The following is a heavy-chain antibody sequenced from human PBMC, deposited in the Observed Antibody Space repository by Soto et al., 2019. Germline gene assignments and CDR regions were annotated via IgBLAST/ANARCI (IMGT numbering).Heavy chain of an antibody. V-gene: IGHV3-53*01. Sequence: PGGSLRLSCAASGFTVSSNYMSWVRQAPGKGLEWVSVIYSGGSTYYADSVKGRFTISRDNSKNTLYLQMNSLRAEDTAVYYCARVRWKLTGSDYWGQGTLVTVSS. CDR1: GFTVSSNY. CDR3: ARVRWKLTGSDY. CDR2: IYSGGST. J-gene: IGHJ4*02. D-gene: IGHD7-27*01.